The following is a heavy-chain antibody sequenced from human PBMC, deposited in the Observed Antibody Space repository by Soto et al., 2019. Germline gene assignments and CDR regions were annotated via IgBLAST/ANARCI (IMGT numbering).Heavy chain of an antibody. CDR2: FYPSGRT. V-gene: IGHV4-59*01. J-gene: IGHJ4*02. CDR1: GASISDYY. CDR3: ARWSWITPHHDV. D-gene: IGHD5-12*01. Sequence: SETLSLTCTVSGASISDYYWSWIRQPPGKGLDWIWYFYPSGRTHYNPSLKSRVTISVDTPKNQFSLELNSLTAADTAVYSCARWSWITPHHDVWGQGALVTVSS.